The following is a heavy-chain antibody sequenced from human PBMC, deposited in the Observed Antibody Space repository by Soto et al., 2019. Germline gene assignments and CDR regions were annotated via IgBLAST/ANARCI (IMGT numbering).Heavy chain of an antibody. J-gene: IGHJ4*02. Sequence: PSETLSLTCAVYGGSFSGYYWSWIRQPPGKGLEWIGEINHSGSTNYNPSLKSRVTISVDTSKNQFSLKLSSVTAADTAVYYCARGSIAAAGDVENYFDYWGQGTLVTVSS. CDR1: GGSFSGYY. CDR3: ARGSIAAAGDVENYFDY. V-gene: IGHV4-34*01. D-gene: IGHD6-13*01. CDR2: INHSGST.